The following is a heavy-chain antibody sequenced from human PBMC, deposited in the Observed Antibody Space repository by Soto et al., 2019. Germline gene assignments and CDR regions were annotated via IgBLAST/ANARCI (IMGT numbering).Heavy chain of an antibody. Sequence: ASVKVSCKASGYTFTSYAMHWVRQAPGQRLEWMGWINAGNGNTKYSQKFQGRVTITRDTSASTAYMELSSLRSEDTAVYYCARGISLYYDFWTGSQPLDYWGQGTLVTVSS. CDR2: INAGNGNT. J-gene: IGHJ4*02. D-gene: IGHD3-3*01. CDR1: GYTFTSYA. V-gene: IGHV1-3*01. CDR3: ARGISLYYDFWTGSQPLDY.